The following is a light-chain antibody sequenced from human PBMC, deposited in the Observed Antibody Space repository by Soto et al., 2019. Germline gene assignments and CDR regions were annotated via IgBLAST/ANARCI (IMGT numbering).Light chain of an antibody. J-gene: IGLJ2*01. Sequence: QPVLTQSPSASASLGASVKLTCTLSSGHSSYVIAWHQQQPEKGPRYLMKLNSDGSHSKGDGIPDRFSGSGSGAERYLTISSLQSEDEADYYCQTWGTGIRVFGGGTKLTVL. CDR1: SGHSSYV. V-gene: IGLV4-69*01. CDR2: LNSDGSH. CDR3: QTWGTGIRV.